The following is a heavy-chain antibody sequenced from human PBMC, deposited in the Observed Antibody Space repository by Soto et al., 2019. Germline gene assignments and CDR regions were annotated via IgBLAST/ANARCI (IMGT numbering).Heavy chain of an antibody. CDR2: IKSKTDGGTT. CDR1: GFTFSNAW. Sequence: EVQLVESGGGLVKPGGSLRLSCAASGFTFSNAWMSWVRQAPGKGLEWVGRIKSKTDGGTTDYAAPVKGRFTISRDDSENTLYLQMNSLKTEDTAVYYCTTGPRLAAGGWFDPWGQGTLVTVSS. D-gene: IGHD3-3*02. V-gene: IGHV3-15*01. CDR3: TTGPRLAAGGWFDP. J-gene: IGHJ5*02.